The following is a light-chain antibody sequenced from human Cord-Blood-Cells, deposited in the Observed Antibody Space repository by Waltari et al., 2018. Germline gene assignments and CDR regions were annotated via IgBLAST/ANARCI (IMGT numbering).Light chain of an antibody. CDR3: SSYTSSSTYV. V-gene: IGLV2-14*01. CDR1: SSDVGGYNY. CDR2: DVS. J-gene: IGLJ1*01. Sequence: QSALTQPASVSGSPGQSIPLSCTGTSSDVGGYNYVPWYQQHPGKAPKLMIYDVSNRPSGVSNRFSGSKSGNTASLTISGLQAEDEADYYCSSYTSSSTYVFGTGTKVTVL.